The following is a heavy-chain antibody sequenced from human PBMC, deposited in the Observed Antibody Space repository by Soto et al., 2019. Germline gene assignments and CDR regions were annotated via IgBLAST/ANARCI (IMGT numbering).Heavy chain of an antibody. J-gene: IGHJ4*02. CDR2: IYYSGST. Sequence: SETLSLTCTVTGDSISSISYYWGWIRQPPGKGLEGIGSIYYSGSTYKNPSLRSGVSMSIDTSKDQFSLKLKSVTAADTALYLCARQRTSVVTKAYFDXWGPGSLVTVSX. CDR3: ARQRTSVVTKAYFDX. V-gene: IGHV4-39*01. D-gene: IGHD2-21*02. CDR1: GDSISSISYY.